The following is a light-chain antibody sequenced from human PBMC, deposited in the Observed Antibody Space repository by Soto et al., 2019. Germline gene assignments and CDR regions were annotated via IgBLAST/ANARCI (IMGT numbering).Light chain of an antibody. J-gene: IGLJ1*01. CDR2: EVS. CDR3: SSYTSGRDVYV. Sequence: QYVLTQPASVSWSPGQSITISCTVTSSDVGSYHYVSWFQQHPGKAPKLIIFEVSDRPSGVSTRFSGSKSGDTASLTISGLQADDEADYYCSSYTSGRDVYVFGGGTKVTVL. V-gene: IGLV2-14*01. CDR1: SSDVGSYHY.